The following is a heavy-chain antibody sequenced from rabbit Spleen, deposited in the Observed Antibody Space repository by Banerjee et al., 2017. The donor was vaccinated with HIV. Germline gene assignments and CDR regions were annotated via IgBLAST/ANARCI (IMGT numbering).Heavy chain of an antibody. D-gene: IGHD8-1*01. V-gene: IGHV1S45*01. CDR1: GFSFNSGYD. CDR2: AYAGSSSST. J-gene: IGHJ6*01. CDR3: ARDAGTSFSTYGMDL. Sequence: QEQLVESGGGLVQPEGSLTLTCTASGFSFNSGYDMCWVRQAPGKGLEWVACAYAGSSSSTYSATWAKGRFTISKTSSTTVTLHMTSLTAADTATYFCARDAGTSFSTYGMDLWGQGPWSPS.